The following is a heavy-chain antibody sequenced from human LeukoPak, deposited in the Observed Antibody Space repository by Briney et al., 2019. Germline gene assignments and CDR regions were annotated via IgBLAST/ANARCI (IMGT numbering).Heavy chain of an antibody. D-gene: IGHD6-13*01. CDR1: GFTFSSYS. CDR2: ISSSSSYI. V-gene: IGHV3-21*01. CDR3: ARRVAAAGTVNDDY. Sequence: PGGSLRLSCAASGFTFSSYSMNWVRQAPGKGLEWVSSISSSSSYIYYADSVKGRFTISRDNAKNSLYLQMNSLRAEDAAVYYCARRVAAAGTVNDDYWGQGTLVTVSS. J-gene: IGHJ4*02.